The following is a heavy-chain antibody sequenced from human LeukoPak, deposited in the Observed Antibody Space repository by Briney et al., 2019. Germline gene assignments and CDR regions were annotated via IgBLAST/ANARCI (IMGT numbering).Heavy chain of an antibody. D-gene: IGHD6-19*01. J-gene: IGHJ4*02. CDR2: IRGSGGGT. Sequence: PGGSLRLSCAASGFTFSSYAMSWVRQAPGKGREWVSAIRGSGGGTYHADSVKGRFTISRDNSKNTLYLQMNSLRDEDTALYYCAKAGIGVVGYFDYWGQGTLVTVSS. CDR1: GFTFSSYA. V-gene: IGHV3-23*01. CDR3: AKAGIGVVGYFDY.